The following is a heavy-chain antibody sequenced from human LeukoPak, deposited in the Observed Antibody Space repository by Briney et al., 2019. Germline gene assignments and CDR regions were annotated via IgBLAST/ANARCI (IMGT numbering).Heavy chain of an antibody. CDR2: IWYDGSNK. J-gene: IGHJ4*02. CDR3: AKAQIRRLYSYGHGEGYYFDY. D-gene: IGHD5-18*01. Sequence: GRSLRLSCAASRFTFSSYGMHWVRQAPGKGLEWVAVIWYDGSNKYYADSVKGRFTISRDNSKNTLYLQMNSLRAGDTAVYYCAKAQIRRLYSYGHGEGYYFDYWGQGTLVTVSS. CDR1: RFTFSSYG. V-gene: IGHV3-33*06.